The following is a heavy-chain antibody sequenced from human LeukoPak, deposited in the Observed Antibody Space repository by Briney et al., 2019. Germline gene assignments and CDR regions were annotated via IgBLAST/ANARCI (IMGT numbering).Heavy chain of an antibody. CDR2: ISGSGSTI. CDR1: GFTFSTYE. J-gene: IGHJ4*02. D-gene: IGHD3-10*01. CDR3: PREWPGNYYVSGTFDY. V-gene: IGHV3-48*03. Sequence: GGSLRLSCAASGFTFSTYEMNWVRQAPGKGLEWLSYISGSGSTIYYVDSVKGRFTISRDNAKNSLYLQMNSLRAEDTAVYYCPREWPGNYYVSGTFDYWGQGTLVTVSS.